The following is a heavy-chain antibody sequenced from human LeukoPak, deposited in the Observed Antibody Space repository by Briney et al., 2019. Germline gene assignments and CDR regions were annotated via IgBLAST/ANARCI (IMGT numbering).Heavy chain of an antibody. Sequence: GESLKISCKASGYSFTTYWIGWVRQMPGTGLEWVGAIYPVDSDTRYSPSLQGQVVISADRSIRTAYLQWNTLKTSDTAMYYCVRQRGASGTINHFDPWGQGTLVTVSS. CDR3: VRQRGASGTINHFDP. CDR2: IYPVDSDT. CDR1: GYSFTTYW. V-gene: IGHV5-51*01. J-gene: IGHJ5*02. D-gene: IGHD3-10*01.